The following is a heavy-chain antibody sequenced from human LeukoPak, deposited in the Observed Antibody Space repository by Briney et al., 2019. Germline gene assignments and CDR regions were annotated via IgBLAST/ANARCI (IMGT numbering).Heavy chain of an antibody. D-gene: IGHD2-21*02. CDR1: GFTVSDNY. CDR3: ARGIVVVTAADYYFDY. Sequence: GGSLRLSCAASGFTVSDNYMSWVRQAPGKGLEWVAVIWYDGSNKYYADSVKGRFTISRDNSKNTLYLQMNSLRAEDTAVYYCARGIVVVTAADYYFDYWGQGILVTVSS. J-gene: IGHJ4*02. V-gene: IGHV3-33*08. CDR2: IWYDGSNK.